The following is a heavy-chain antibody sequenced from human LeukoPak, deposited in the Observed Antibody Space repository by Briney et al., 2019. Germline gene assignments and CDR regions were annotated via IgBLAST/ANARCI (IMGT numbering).Heavy chain of an antibody. Sequence: SETLSLTCAVYGGSFSGYHWSWIRQPPGKGLEWIGEINHSGSTNYNPSLKSRVTISVDTSKNQFSLKLNSVTAADTAVYSCARDRHVVGATTGIFDYWGQGTLVTVSS. D-gene: IGHD1-26*01. CDR2: INHSGST. J-gene: IGHJ4*02. V-gene: IGHV4-34*01. CDR3: ARDRHVVGATTGIFDY. CDR1: GGSFSGYH.